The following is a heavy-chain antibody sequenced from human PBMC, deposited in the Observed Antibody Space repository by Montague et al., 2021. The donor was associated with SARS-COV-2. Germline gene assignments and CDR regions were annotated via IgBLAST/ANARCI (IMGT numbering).Heavy chain of an antibody. V-gene: IGHV2-70*11. CDR3: ARASLAWLDY. CDR1: GFSLSTSGMC. D-gene: IGHD5-24*01. Sequence: PALVKPTQTLTLTCTFSGFSLSTSGMCVSWIRQPPGKALEWLARSDWDXYKYYSTSLKTRPTISKDTPKNQVVLTMTNMDPVDTATYYCARASLAWLDYWGQGTLVTVSS. J-gene: IGHJ4*02. CDR2: SDWDXYK.